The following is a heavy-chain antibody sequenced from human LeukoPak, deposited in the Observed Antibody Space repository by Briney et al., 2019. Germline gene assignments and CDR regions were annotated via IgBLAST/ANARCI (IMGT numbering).Heavy chain of an antibody. CDR2: ISSSSSYI. Sequence: PGGSLRLSCAASGFTFSSYSMNWVRQAPGKGLEWVSSISSSSSYIYYADSVKGRFTISRDNAKNSLYLQMNSLRAEDTAVYYCARDRQRYCSSTSCYYYYYMDVWGKGTTVTVSS. CDR1: GFTFSSYS. D-gene: IGHD2-2*01. V-gene: IGHV3-21*01. CDR3: ARDRQRYCSSTSCYYYYYMDV. J-gene: IGHJ6*03.